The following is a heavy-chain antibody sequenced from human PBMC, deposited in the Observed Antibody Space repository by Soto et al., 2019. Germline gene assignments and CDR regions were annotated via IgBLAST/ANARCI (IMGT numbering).Heavy chain of an antibody. CDR1: GYTFTGYY. D-gene: IGHD5-12*01. Sequence: ASVKVSCKASGYTFTGYYMHWVRQAPGQGLEWMGWINPNSGGTNYAQKFQGWVTMTRDTSISTAYMELSSLRSEDTAVYYCARDRSEGYSGSKFRAYGMDVWGQGPTVTLAS. V-gene: IGHV1-2*04. CDR3: ARDRSEGYSGSKFRAYGMDV. CDR2: INPNSGGT. J-gene: IGHJ6*02.